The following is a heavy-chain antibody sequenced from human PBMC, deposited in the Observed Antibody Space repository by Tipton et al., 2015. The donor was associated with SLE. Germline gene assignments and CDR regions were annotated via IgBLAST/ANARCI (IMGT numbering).Heavy chain of an antibody. D-gene: IGHD6-19*01. V-gene: IGHV3-7*04. J-gene: IGHJ3*02. CDR1: GFTFSSYW. CDR2: IKQDGSEK. Sequence: SLRLSCAASGFTFSSYWMSWVRQAPGKGLEWVANIKQDGSEKYYADSVKGRFTISRDNAKNSLYLQMNSLRAEDTAVYYCAKGLEQWLGDAFVIWGQGTMVTASS. CDR3: AKGLEQWLGDAFVI.